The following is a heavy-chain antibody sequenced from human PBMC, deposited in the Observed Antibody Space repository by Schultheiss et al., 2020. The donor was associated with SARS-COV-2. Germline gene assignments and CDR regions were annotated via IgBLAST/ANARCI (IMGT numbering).Heavy chain of an antibody. J-gene: IGHJ5*02. D-gene: IGHD2-2*01. CDR2: INHSGST. CDR1: GGSISSYY. CDR3: ARVTKSTSCHIDP. Sequence: SQTLSLTCTVSGGSISSYYWSWIRQPAGKGLEWIGEINHSGSTNYNPSLKSRVTISVDTSKNQFSLKLSSVTAADTAVYYCARVTKSTSCHIDPWGQGTMVTVSS. V-gene: IGHV4-34*01.